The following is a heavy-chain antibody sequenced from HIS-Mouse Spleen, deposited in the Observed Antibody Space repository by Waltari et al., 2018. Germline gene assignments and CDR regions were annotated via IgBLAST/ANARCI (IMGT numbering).Heavy chain of an antibody. V-gene: IGHV1-18*01. J-gene: IGHJ3*02. Sequence: QVQLVQSGAEVKKPGASVKVSCKASGYTFTSYGISWVRQAPGQGLEWMGWISAYNGNTNYAQKIQGRVTMAPDTSTSTAYMELRSLRADDTAVYYCARANSSSWYGDAFDIWGQGTMVTVSS. CDR3: ARANSSSWYGDAFDI. CDR2: ISAYNGNT. D-gene: IGHD6-13*01. CDR1: GYTFTSYG.